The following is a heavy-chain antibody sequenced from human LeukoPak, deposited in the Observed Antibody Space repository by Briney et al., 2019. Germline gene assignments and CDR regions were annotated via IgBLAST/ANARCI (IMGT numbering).Heavy chain of an antibody. CDR3: AREVPWVWNFDL. Sequence: PSQTLSLTCTVSGGSISSGDYYWSWIRQPPGTGLEWIGYIYYSGSTYYNPSLKCRVTISVDTSKNQFSLKLNSVTAAHTAVYYCAREVPWVWNFDLWGRGTLVTVSS. CDR2: IYYSGST. CDR1: GGSISSGDYY. J-gene: IGHJ2*01. D-gene: IGHD1-26*01. V-gene: IGHV4-30-4*01.